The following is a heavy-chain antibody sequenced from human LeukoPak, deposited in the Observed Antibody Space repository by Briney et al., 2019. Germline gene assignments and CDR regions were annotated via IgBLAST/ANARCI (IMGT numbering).Heavy chain of an antibody. CDR3: ARWWLQCFDY. V-gene: IGHV3-53*01. Sequence: GGSLRLSCAAFGFTVSSNYMSWVRQAPGKGLEWVSVIYSGGSTYYADSVKGRFTISRDNSKNTLYLQMNSLRAEDTAVYYCARWWLQCFDYWGQGTLVTVSS. CDR1: GFTVSSNY. CDR2: IYSGGST. D-gene: IGHD5-24*01. J-gene: IGHJ4*02.